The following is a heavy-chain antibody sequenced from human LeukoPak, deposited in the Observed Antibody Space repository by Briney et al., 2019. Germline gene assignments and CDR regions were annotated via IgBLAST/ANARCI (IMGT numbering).Heavy chain of an antibody. CDR1: GFTFSSHG. CDR2: IRYDGSKS. Sequence: GGSLRLSCAASGFTFSSHGMHWVRQAPGKGLDWVAGIRYDGSKSFYADSVKGRFTISRDNSKNTLYLQMNSLRAEDTAVYHCARDLSFGSGSNWGQGTLVTVSS. CDR3: ARDLSFGSGSN. D-gene: IGHD3-10*01. J-gene: IGHJ4*02. V-gene: IGHV3-33*01.